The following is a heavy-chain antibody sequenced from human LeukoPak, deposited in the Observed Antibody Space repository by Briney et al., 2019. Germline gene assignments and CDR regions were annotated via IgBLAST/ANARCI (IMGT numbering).Heavy chain of an antibody. CDR2: VYYTGTT. CDR1: GGSISSTNYY. Sequence: SETLSLTCNVSGGSISSTNYYWGWIRQAPGKGLEWLGNVYYTGTTYYNPSLKSRLTMSVDTSKNQFSLKLSSVTAADTAVYYCARVEYSSSSDYYYMDVWGKGTTVTVSS. CDR3: ARVEYSSSSDYYYMDV. D-gene: IGHD6-6*01. V-gene: IGHV4-39*07. J-gene: IGHJ6*03.